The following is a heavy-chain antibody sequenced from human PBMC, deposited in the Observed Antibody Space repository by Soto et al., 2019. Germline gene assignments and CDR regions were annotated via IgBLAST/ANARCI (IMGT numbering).Heavy chain of an antibody. CDR1: GVSTSNHY. J-gene: IGHJ4*02. D-gene: IGHD2-2*01. CDR2: IYYRGTT. Sequence: QVQLQESGPGLVKPSETLSLTCSVSGVSTSNHYWTWIRKPPGQGPEWIGCIYYRGTTNYNASFNSRATISGDTSKNQFSLKVTSVTTADTAVYYCARGGGSPYHDHEFDYWGQGILVTVSS. V-gene: IGHV4-59*11. CDR3: ARGGGSPYHDHEFDY.